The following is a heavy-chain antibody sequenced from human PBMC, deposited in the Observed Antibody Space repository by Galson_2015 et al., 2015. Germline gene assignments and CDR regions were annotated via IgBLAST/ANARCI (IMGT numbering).Heavy chain of an antibody. V-gene: IGHV3-11*01. CDR3: AKDLAPAGVLPGDWFDP. Sequence: SLRLSCAASGFTFSDYYMSWIRQAPGKGLEWVSYISSSGSTTYYADSVKGRFTISRDNSKNTLYLQMNSLGAEDTAVYYCAKDLAPAGVLPGDWFDPWGQGTLVTVSS. J-gene: IGHJ5*02. CDR1: GFTFSDYY. CDR2: ISSSGSTT. D-gene: IGHD6-13*01.